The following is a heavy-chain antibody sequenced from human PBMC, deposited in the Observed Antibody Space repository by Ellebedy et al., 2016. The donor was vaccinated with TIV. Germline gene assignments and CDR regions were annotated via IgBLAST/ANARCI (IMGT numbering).Heavy chain of an antibody. V-gene: IGHV3-74*01. CDR1: GFTFSSYW. D-gene: IGHD6-19*01. J-gene: IGHJ6*02. Sequence: GGSLRLSXEASGFTFSSYWMHWVRQAPGKGLVWVSRINTDGITTYAESVKGRFTISRDNAKSTVYLQMNSLRAEDTAVYYCARKIRQQWLVEYYYSGLDVWGQGTTVIVSS. CDR3: ARKIRQQWLVEYYYSGLDV. CDR2: INTDGIT.